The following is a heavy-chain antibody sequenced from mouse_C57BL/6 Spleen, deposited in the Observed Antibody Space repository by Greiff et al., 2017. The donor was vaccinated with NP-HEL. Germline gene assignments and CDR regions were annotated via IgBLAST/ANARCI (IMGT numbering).Heavy chain of an antibody. CDR2: IDPSDSYT. J-gene: IGHJ4*01. V-gene: IGHV1-50*01. CDR1: GYTFTSYW. D-gene: IGHD1-3*01. Sequence: VQLQQPGAELVKPGASVKLSCKASGYTFTSYWMQWVKQRPGQGLEWIGEIDPSDSYTNYNQKVKGKATLTVDTSSSTAYMQLSSLTSEDSAVYYCARSGPLAMDYWGQGTSVTVSS. CDR3: ARSGPLAMDY.